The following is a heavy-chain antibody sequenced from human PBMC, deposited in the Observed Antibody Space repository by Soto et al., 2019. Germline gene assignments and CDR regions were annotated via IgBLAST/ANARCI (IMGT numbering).Heavy chain of an antibody. V-gene: IGHV4-39*01. CDR2: ICYSGST. CDR3: ARLGVATFRRYWYFDL. J-gene: IGHJ2*01. D-gene: IGHD5-12*01. Sequence: QLQLQESGPGLVKPSETLSLTCTVSGGSISSSSYYWGWIRQPPGKGLEWIGSICYSGSTYYNPSLKSRVTISVDTSKNQFSLKLSSVTAADTAVYYCARLGVATFRRYWYFDLWGRGTLVTVSS. CDR1: GGSISSSSYY.